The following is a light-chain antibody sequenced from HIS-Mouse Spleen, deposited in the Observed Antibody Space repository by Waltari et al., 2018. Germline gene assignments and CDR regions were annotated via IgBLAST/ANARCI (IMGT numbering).Light chain of an antibody. CDR1: QSLVHSDGNTY. V-gene: IGKV2-30*02. J-gene: IGKJ1*01. CDR3: MQGTHWPPWT. CDR2: KVS. Sequence: DVVMTQSPLSLPVTLGQPASIPCRSSQSLVHSDGNTYLNWFQQRPGQSPRRLIYKVSNRDSGVPDRFSCSGSGTDFTLKISRVEAEDVGVYYCMQGTHWPPWTFGQGTKVEIK.